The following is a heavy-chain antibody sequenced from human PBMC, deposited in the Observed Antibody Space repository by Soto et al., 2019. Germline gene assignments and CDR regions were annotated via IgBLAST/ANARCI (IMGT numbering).Heavy chain of an antibody. CDR2: ISAYNGNT. D-gene: IGHD2-2*02. V-gene: IGHV1-18*01. CDR1: VYTFTSYG. J-gene: IGHJ1*01. Sequence: QVQLVQSGAEVKKPGASVKVSCKASVYTFTSYGISWQRQAPGQGLECMGWISAYNGNTNYAQKLQGRVPMTTHTSTSTAYMELRSLRSDDTAVYYCARETRDCSSTSCYTIAEYFQHWGQGSLVTVSS. CDR3: ARETRDCSSTSCYTIAEYFQH.